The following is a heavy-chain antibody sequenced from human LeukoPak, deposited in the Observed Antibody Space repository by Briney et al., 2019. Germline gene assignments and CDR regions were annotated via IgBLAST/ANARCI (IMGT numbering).Heavy chain of an antibody. CDR2: ISWNSGSI. D-gene: IGHD2-2*01. J-gene: IGHJ5*02. CDR1: GFTFSRYA. V-gene: IGHV3-9*01. CDR3: ARDRDQLLLSTRFDP. Sequence: PGGSLRLSCAASGFTFSRYAMRWVRQAPGKGLEWVSGISWNSGSIAYADSVKGRFTISRDNAKNSLYLQMNSLRAEDTAVYYCARDRDQLLLSTRFDPWGQGTLVTVSS.